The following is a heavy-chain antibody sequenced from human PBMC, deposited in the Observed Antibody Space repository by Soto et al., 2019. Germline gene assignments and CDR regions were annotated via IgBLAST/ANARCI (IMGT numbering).Heavy chain of an antibody. CDR1: GGSISSGGYY. CDR2: IYYSGST. CDR3: ARVYGGNSYPTTKGMDV. V-gene: IGHV4-61*08. Sequence: PSETLSLTCTVSGGSISSGGYYWSWIRQHPGKGLEWIGYIYYSGSTNYNPSLKSRVTISVYTSKNQFSLKLSSVTAADTAVYYCARVYGGNSYPTTKGMDVWGQGATVTVSS. J-gene: IGHJ6*02. D-gene: IGHD4-17*01.